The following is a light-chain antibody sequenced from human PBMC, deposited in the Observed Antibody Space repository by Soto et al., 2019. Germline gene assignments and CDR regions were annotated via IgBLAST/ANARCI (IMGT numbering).Light chain of an antibody. CDR3: QQFHRFTIT. J-gene: IGKJ5*01. CDR2: FAS. CDR1: QDIGSH. V-gene: IGKV1D-16*01. Sequence: DIQMTQSPSSLSTSVGERVTITCRPSQDIGSHLAWYQQKREKAPKSXIYFASTLPSGVPSRFSASGSGTDFTLTSSSLQPEDFATYYCQQFHRFTITFGHGTRLEIK.